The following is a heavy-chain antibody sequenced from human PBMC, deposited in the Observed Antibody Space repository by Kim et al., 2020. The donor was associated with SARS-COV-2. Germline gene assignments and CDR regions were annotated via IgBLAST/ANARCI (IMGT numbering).Heavy chain of an antibody. V-gene: IGHV3-15*01. CDR2: IKSKTDGGTT. J-gene: IGHJ3*02. Sequence: GGSLRLSCAASGFTFSNAWMSWVRQAPGKGLEWVGRIKSKTDGGTTDYAAPVKGRFTISRDDSKNTLYLQMNSLKTEDTAVYYCTTDGIVVITINAFDIWGQGTRVTVSS. D-gene: IGHD3-22*01. CDR3: TTDGIVVITINAFDI. CDR1: GFTFSNAW.